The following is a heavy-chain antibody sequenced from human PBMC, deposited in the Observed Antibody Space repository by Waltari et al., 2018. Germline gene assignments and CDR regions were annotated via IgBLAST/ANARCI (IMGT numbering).Heavy chain of an antibody. CDR1: GGTFSSYA. V-gene: IGHV1-69*08. Sequence: QVQLVQSGAEVKKPGSSVKVSCKASGGTFSSYAISWVRQAPGQGLEWMGRSIPIFVTANYAQKFQGRVTITADKSTSTAYMELSSLRSEDTAVYYCARGGSSRTAEYFQHWGQGTLVIVPS. J-gene: IGHJ1*01. D-gene: IGHD6-13*01. CDR3: ARGGSSRTAEYFQH. CDR2: SIPIFVTA.